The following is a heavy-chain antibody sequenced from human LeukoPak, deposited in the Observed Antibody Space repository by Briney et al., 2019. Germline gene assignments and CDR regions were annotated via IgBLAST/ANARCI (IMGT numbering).Heavy chain of an antibody. CDR2: ISVSGGST. V-gene: IGHV3-23*01. D-gene: IGHD3-10*01. CDR1: GFTFSSYA. Sequence: GGSLRLSSAASGFTFSSYAMNCVRHAPGEGLEWGSGISVSGGSTYYADSVKGRCTISRDNSKNTLYLQMNSLRAEDTAVYYCAKCKYGSGSFASGMDVWGQGTTVTVSS. CDR3: AKCKYGSGSFASGMDV. J-gene: IGHJ6*02.